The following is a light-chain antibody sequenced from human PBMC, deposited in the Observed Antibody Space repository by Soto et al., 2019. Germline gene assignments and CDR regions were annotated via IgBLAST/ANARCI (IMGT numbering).Light chain of an antibody. CDR1: SSNIGSNT. J-gene: IGLJ1*01. V-gene: IGLV1-44*01. Sequence: QSVLTQPPSASGTPGQRVTTSCSGSSSNIGSNTVNWYQQLPGTAPKLLIYSNNQRPSGVPDRFSGSKSGTSASLAISGLQSEDEADYYCAAWDDSLNGPVFGTGT. CDR3: AAWDDSLNGPV. CDR2: SNN.